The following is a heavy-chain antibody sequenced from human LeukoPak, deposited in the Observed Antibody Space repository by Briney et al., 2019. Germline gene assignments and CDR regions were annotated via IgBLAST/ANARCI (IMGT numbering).Heavy chain of an antibody. CDR3: ASVHSSGYYPPDY. CDR2: IWYDGSNK. Sequence: GRSLRLSCAASGFTFSSYGMHWVRQAPGKGLEWVAVIWYDGSNKYYADSAKGRFTISRDNSKNTLYLQMNSLRAEDTAVYYCASVHSSGYYPPDYWGQGTLVTVSS. V-gene: IGHV3-33*01. CDR1: GFTFSSYG. J-gene: IGHJ4*02. D-gene: IGHD3-22*01.